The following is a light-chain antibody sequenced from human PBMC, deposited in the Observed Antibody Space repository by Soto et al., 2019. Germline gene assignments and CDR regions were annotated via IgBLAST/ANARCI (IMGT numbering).Light chain of an antibody. CDR2: GAS. J-gene: IGKJ5*01. V-gene: IGKV3-20*01. CDR1: QSVTSNY. Sequence: EILLTHAPGTLSLSPWERFTLXXRASQSVTSNYVAWYQQKPGQAPRLXXYGASSRATGIPEKFSGSGSGTDFTLTIGRLEPEDLAVYYCQQYATSPPITFGQGTRLEIK. CDR3: QQYATSPPIT.